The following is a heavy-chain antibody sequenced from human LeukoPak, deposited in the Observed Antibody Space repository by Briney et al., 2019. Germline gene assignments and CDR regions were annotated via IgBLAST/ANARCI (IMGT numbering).Heavy chain of an antibody. Sequence: QPGESLRLSCSASGFTFSSYAMRWVRQAPGKGLEYVSGIRSIRGSTNYADSVKGRFTISRDNSKNTVYLQMSSLRAEDTAVYYCVKDGDSAGWYYYFDYWGQGTLVTVSS. D-gene: IGHD6-19*01. J-gene: IGHJ4*02. CDR3: VKDGDSAGWYYYFDY. CDR2: IRSIRGST. CDR1: GFTFSSYA. V-gene: IGHV3-64D*06.